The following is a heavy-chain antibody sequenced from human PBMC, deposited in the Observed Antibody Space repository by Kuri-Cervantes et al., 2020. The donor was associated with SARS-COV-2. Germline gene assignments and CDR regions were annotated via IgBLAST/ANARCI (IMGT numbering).Heavy chain of an antibody. J-gene: IGHJ4*02. CDR1: GYTYPSYY. V-gene: IGHV1-46*01. CDR2: INPSRGST. Sequence: ASVQVSCKASGYTYPSYYMHWVRQAPAQGLEWMGIINPSRGSTSYAQKCQGRVTVTRDTPTSTVYMVLGRLRSEDSAVYYYTRSTRGRNGFGQFKFDSWGQGTLVTVSS. CDR3: TRSTRGRNGFGQFKFDS. D-gene: IGHD3-10*01.